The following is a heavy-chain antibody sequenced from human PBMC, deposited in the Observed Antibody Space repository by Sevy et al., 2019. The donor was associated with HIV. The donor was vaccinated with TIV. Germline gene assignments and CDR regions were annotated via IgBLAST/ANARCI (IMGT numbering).Heavy chain of an antibody. CDR3: ASGDTTMNTDLDY. CDR1: GFTFSNYA. D-gene: IGHD5-18*01. CDR2: INNGGST. Sequence: GGSLRLSCGASGFTFSNYAMSWVRQAPGKGPEWVSGINNGGSTYYADPVKGRFTISRDNSKKMVFLQMNSLRAEDTAVYYCASGDTTMNTDLDYWGQGALVTVSS. J-gene: IGHJ4*02. V-gene: IGHV3-23*01.